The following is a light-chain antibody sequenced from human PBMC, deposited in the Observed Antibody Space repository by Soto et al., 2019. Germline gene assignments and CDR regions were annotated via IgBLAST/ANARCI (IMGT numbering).Light chain of an antibody. CDR2: DAS. V-gene: IGKV3-11*01. CDR3: QHRSNWPPWA. J-gene: IGKJ1*01. Sequence: EIVLTQSPATLSLSPGERATLSCRASQSVSTYLAWYQQKPGQAPRLLIFDASNRATGIPARFSGSGSGTDFTLRISSLEPDDFAVYYCQHRSNWPPWAFGQGTKVEIK. CDR1: QSVSTY.